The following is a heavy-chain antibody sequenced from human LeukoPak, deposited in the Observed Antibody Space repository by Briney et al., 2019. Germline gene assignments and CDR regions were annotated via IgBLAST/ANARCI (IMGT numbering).Heavy chain of an antibody. D-gene: IGHD6-13*01. CDR2: INHSVST. CDR1: GASFSGYY. J-gene: IGHJ3*02. V-gene: IGHV4-34*01. Sequence: PSETLSLTCAVYGASFSGYYWSWIRQPPGKGLEWIGEINHSVSTNYNPSLKSRVTISVDTSKNHFSLKLSSVTAADTAVYYCARRNRAAAQIDAFDIWGQGTMVTVSS. CDR3: ARRNRAAAQIDAFDI.